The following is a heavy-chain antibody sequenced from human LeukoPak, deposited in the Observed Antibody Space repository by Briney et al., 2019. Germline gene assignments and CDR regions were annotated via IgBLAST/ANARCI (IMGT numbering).Heavy chain of an antibody. CDR1: GFAFDSFA. CDR2: IGDSSSHT. J-gene: IGHJ4*02. D-gene: IGHD3-22*01. Sequence: GGSLRLSCAASGFAFDSFAMSWVRQAPGLGLAWVSAIGDSSSHTYYADSVKGRFTISRDNSKNTLYLQMNSLRAEDTAVYYCANEDSSGYYYWGQGTLVTVSS. CDR3: ANEDSSGYYY. V-gene: IGHV3-23*01.